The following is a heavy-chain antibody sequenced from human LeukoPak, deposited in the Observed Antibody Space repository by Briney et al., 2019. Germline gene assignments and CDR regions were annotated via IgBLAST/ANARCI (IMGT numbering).Heavy chain of an antibody. CDR3: ASLWDTKGYFDY. V-gene: IGHV3-30-3*01. D-gene: IGHD5-18*01. J-gene: IGHJ4*02. CDR2: ISYDGSNK. CDR1: GFTFSSYA. Sequence: PGRSLRLSCAASGFTFSSYAMHWVRQAPGRGLEWVAVISYDGSNKYYADSVKGRFTISRDNSKNTLYLQMNSLRAEDTAVYYCASLWDTKGYFDYWGQGTLVTVSS.